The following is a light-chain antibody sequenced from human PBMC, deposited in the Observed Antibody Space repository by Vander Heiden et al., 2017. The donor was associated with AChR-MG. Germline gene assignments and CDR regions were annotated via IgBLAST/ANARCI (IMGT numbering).Light chain of an antibody. V-gene: IGKV3D-15*01. CDR2: DTS. Sequence: EIVMTQSPATLSVSLGERATVSCRASQSVRSNLAWYQQMPGQPPRLLVYDTSTRATGLPARFTASGSGTEFTLTIASLQSEDFAVYYCQQYNDWPRTFGQGTKLEI. J-gene: IGKJ2*01. CDR1: QSVRSN. CDR3: QQYNDWPRT.